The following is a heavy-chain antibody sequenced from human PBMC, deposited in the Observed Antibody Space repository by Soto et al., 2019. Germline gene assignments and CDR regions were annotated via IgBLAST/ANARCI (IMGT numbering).Heavy chain of an antibody. CDR3: AAGYSSSWYVASYYYYGMDV. CDR2: IVVGSGNT. Sequence: QMQLVQSGPEVKKPGTSVKVSCTASGFTFTSSAMQWVRQARGQRLEWIGWIVVGSGNTNYAQKFQERVTITRDMSTSTAYMELSSLRSEDTAVYYCAAGYSSSWYVASYYYYGMDVWGQGTTVTVSS. J-gene: IGHJ6*02. CDR1: GFTFTSSA. V-gene: IGHV1-58*02. D-gene: IGHD6-13*01.